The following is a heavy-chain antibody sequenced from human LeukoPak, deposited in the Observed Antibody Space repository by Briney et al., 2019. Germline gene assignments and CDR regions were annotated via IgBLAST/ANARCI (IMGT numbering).Heavy chain of an antibody. Sequence: GGSLRLSCAASGFTFSSFWIYWVRHAPGKGLVWVSHINGDGSETIYADSVKGRFTISRDNAKNTVYLQMNSLRAEDTAVYYCARVRMGDDFNPFDYWGQGTLVTVSS. CDR2: INGDGSET. CDR1: GFTFSSFW. D-gene: IGHD3-16*01. CDR3: ARVRMGDDFNPFDY. J-gene: IGHJ4*02. V-gene: IGHV3-74*01.